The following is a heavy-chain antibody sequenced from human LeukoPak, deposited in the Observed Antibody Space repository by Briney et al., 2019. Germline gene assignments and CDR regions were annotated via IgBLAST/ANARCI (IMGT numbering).Heavy chain of an antibody. CDR3: AKVQEMGTILPPFHY. D-gene: IGHD5-24*01. CDR1: GFTFSSYA. Sequence: GGSLRLSCAASGFTFSSYAVSWVRQAPGKGLEWVSAISGSAGTTFYADSVKGRFTISRDNSKNTLYLQVNSLRAADTAVYYCAKVQEMGTILPPFHYWGQGTLVTVSS. V-gene: IGHV3-23*01. J-gene: IGHJ4*02. CDR2: ISGSAGTT.